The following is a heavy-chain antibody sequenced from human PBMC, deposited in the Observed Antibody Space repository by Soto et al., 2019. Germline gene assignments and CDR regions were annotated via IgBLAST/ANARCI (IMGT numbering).Heavy chain of an antibody. J-gene: IGHJ6*02. CDR1: GFTFSSYA. CDR2: ISGSGGST. V-gene: IGHV3-23*01. CDR3: AKGFIFSYYGMDV. D-gene: IGHD3-9*01. Sequence: EVQLLESGGGLVQPGGSLRLSCAASGFTFSSYAMSWVRQAPGKGLEWVSAISGSGGSTYYADSVKGRFTISRDNAKNTLYLQMNSLRAEDTAVYYCAKGFIFSYYGMDVWGQGTTVTVSS.